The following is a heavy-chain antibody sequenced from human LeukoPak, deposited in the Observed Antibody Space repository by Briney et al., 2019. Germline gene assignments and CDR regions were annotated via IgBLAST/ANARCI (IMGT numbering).Heavy chain of an antibody. J-gene: IGHJ6*02. CDR3: ARAGSSWHYYYYGMDV. Sequence: SQTLSLTCTVSGGSISSGGYYWSWIRQHPGKGLEWIGYIYYSGSTYYNPSLKSRVTISVDTSKNQFSLKLSSVTAADTAVYYCARAGSSWHYYYYGMDVWGQGTTVTVSS. CDR2: IYYSGST. V-gene: IGHV4-31*03. D-gene: IGHD6-13*01. CDR1: GGSISSGGYY.